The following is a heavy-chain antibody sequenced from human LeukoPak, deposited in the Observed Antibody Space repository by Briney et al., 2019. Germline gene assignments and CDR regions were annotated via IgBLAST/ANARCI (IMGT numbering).Heavy chain of an antibody. Sequence: GASVKVSCKASGGTFSSYAISWVRQAPGQGLEWMGGIIPIFGTANYAQKFQGRVTITADESTSTAYLELSSLRSEDTAVYYCAITGGYYYDSSGYYPFGQGTLVTVSS. CDR2: IIPIFGTA. D-gene: IGHD3-22*01. CDR3: AITGGYYYDSSGYYP. CDR1: GGTFSSYA. J-gene: IGHJ5*02. V-gene: IGHV1-69*13.